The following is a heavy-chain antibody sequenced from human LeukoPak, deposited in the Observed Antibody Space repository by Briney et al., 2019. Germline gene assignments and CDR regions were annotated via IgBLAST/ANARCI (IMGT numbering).Heavy chain of an antibody. CDR2: IYYSGST. Sequence: PSETLSLTCTVSGGSISSYYWSWIRQPPGKGLEWIGYIYYSGSTNYNPSLKSRVTISVDTSKNQFSLKLSSVTAADTAVYYCARASRFGEPTFDCWGQGTLVTVSS. CDR3: ARASRFGEPTFDC. CDR1: GGSISSYY. V-gene: IGHV4-59*01. D-gene: IGHD3-10*01. J-gene: IGHJ4*02.